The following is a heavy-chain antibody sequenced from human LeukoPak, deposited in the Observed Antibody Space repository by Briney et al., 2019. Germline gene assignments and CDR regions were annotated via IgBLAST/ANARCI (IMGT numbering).Heavy chain of an antibody. V-gene: IGHV4-39*07. Sequence: PSETLSLTCIVSGGSISSSSYYWGWIRQPPGKGLEWIGCIYYSGTTYYNPSLKRRVTISVDTSKNQFSLKLSSVTAADTAVYYCARASFYGPFDYWGQGTLVTVSS. D-gene: IGHD2/OR15-2a*01. CDR2: IYYSGTT. CDR3: ARASFYGPFDY. CDR1: GGSISSSSYY. J-gene: IGHJ4*02.